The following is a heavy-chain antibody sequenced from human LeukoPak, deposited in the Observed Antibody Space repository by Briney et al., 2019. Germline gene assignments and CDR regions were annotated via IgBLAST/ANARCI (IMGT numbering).Heavy chain of an antibody. CDR2: INWNGGST. D-gene: IGHD6-19*01. J-gene: IGHJ4*02. CDR1: GFTFDDYG. CDR3: ARRHTSGWEYFDY. Sequence: PGGSLRLSCAASGFTFDDYGMSWVRQPPGKGLEWVSGINWNGGSTGYADSVKGRFTISRDNAKNSLFLQMNSLRVEDTALYYCARRHTSGWEYFDYWGREPWSPSPQ. V-gene: IGHV3-20*04.